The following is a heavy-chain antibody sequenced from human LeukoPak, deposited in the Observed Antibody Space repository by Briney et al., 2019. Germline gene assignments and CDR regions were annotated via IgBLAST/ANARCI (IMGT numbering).Heavy chain of an antibody. J-gene: IGHJ4*02. Sequence: PSETLSLTCAVYGGSFSGYYWNWIRQPPGKGLEWIGEINHSGSTNYNPSLKSRVTISVDTSKNQFSLKLSSVTAADTAVCYCARRTYYYASGSYSPPRYWGQGTLVTVSS. V-gene: IGHV4-34*01. D-gene: IGHD3-10*01. CDR1: GGSFSGYY. CDR3: ARRTYYYASGSYSPPRY. CDR2: INHSGST.